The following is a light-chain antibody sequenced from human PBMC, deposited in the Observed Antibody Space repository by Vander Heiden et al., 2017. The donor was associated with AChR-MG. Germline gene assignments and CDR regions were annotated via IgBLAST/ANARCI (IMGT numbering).Light chain of an antibody. V-gene: IGKV4-1*01. Sequence: DIVMTQSPECLAVSLGERATINCKSSKRVVFSSNNKNYLAWYQQKPGQPPKLLIYWASTRESGVPDRFSGSGSGTDFALTISSLQAEDVAMYYCQQDDSTTWTFGQGTKVEIK. CDR1: KRVVFSSNNKNY. J-gene: IGKJ1*01. CDR3: QQDDSTTWT. CDR2: WAS.